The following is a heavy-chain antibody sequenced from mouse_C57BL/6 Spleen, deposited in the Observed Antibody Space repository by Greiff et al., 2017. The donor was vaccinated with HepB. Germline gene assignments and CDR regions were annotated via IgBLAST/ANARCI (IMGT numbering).Heavy chain of an antibody. D-gene: IGHD2-5*01. J-gene: IGHJ1*03. CDR3: ARPYSNYWYFDV. CDR1: GFTFSDYG. CDR2: ISSGSSTI. V-gene: IGHV5-17*01. Sequence: EVKLMESGGGLVKPGGSLKLSCAASGFTFSDYGMHWVRQAPEKGLEWVAYISSGSSTIYYADTVKGRFTISRDNAKNTLFLQMTSLRSEDTAMYYCARPYSNYWYFDVWGTGTTVTVSS.